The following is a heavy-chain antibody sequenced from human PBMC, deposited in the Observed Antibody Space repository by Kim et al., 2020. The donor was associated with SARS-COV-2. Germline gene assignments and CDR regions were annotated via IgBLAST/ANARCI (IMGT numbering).Heavy chain of an antibody. J-gene: IGHJ6*02. CDR2: IDPSDSYT. V-gene: IGHV5-10-1*01. D-gene: IGHD1-26*01. CDR3: ARHSVGHLSRGYGMDV. CDR1: GYSFTSYW. Sequence: GESLKISCKGSGYSFTSYWISWVRQMPGKGLEWMGRIDPSDSYTNYSPSFQGHVTISADKSISTAYLQWSSLKASDTAMYYCARHSVGHLSRGYGMDVWGQGTTVTVSS.